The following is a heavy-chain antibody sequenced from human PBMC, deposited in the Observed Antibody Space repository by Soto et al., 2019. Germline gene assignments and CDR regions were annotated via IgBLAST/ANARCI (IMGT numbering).Heavy chain of an antibody. Sequence: GGSLRLSCAASGFAFRSFTLNWVRQAPGKGLEWVSTISSNSAYIYYTDALRGRFTISRDNAKNSLHLQMNSLRAEDTAVYYCTRDASRDSSARGWFDPWGPGTLVTVSS. V-gene: IGHV3-21*01. D-gene: IGHD6-13*01. J-gene: IGHJ5*02. CDR1: GFAFRSFT. CDR3: TRDASRDSSARGWFDP. CDR2: ISSNSAYI.